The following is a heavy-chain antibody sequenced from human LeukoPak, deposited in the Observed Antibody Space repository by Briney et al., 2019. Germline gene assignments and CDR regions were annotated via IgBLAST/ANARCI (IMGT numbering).Heavy chain of an antibody. CDR1: GGSISSSSYY. V-gene: IGHV4-39*07. CDR3: ARVLGYCSSTSCNWFDP. CDR2: IYYSGST. D-gene: IGHD2-2*01. Sequence: SETLSLTCTVSGGSISSSSYYWGWLRQPPGKGLEWIGSIYYSGSTYYNPSLKSRVTISVDTSKNQFSLKLSSVTAADTAVYYCARVLGYCSSTSCNWFDPWGQGTLVTVSS. J-gene: IGHJ5*02.